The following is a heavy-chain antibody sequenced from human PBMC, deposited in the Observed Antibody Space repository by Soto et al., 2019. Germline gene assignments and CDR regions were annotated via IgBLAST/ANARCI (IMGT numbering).Heavy chain of an antibody. J-gene: IGHJ4*02. Sequence: EVQLLESGGGLVQPGGSLRLSCAASGFTFNNYAMTWVRQAPGKGLEWVSAISGGGDTTPYADSVKGRFTVSRDGSKNTLYLPMSSLRAEDTALYYCAKGRGGSGSLTPRVDFWGQGTLVTVSS. CDR3: AKGRGGSGSLTPRVDF. V-gene: IGHV3-23*01. CDR2: ISGGGDTT. D-gene: IGHD3-10*01. CDR1: GFTFNNYA.